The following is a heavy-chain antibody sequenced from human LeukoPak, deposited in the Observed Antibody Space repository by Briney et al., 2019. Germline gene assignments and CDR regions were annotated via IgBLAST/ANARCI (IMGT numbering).Heavy chain of an antibody. CDR3: ARHLAVAEYYFDY. V-gene: IGHV4-39*01. CDR2: FYYSGST. Sequence: SETLSLTCTVSGDSISSSGYYWGWIRQPPGEGLVWIGSFYYSGSTYYNPSLKSRVTISVDTSKNQFSLKLSSVTAADTAVYYCARHLAVAEYYFDYWGQGTLVTVSS. D-gene: IGHD6-19*01. J-gene: IGHJ4*02. CDR1: GDSISSSGYY.